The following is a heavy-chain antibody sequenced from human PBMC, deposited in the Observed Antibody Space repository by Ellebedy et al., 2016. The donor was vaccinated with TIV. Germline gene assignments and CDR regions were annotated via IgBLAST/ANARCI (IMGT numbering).Heavy chain of an antibody. CDR1: GLTFSSHA. D-gene: IGHD4-23*01. Sequence: GESLKISCAASGLTFSSHAMSWIRQAPGKGLEWVSSITESGGNTYYADSVKGRFTISRDNSKNTLYLQMNSLRAEATAVYYCARDPVGVGPAFDIWGQGTMVTVSS. CDR3: ARDPVGVGPAFDI. V-gene: IGHV3-23*01. J-gene: IGHJ3*02. CDR2: ITESGGNT.